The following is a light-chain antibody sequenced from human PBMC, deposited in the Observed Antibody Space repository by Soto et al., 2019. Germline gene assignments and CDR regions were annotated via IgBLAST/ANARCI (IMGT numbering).Light chain of an antibody. J-gene: IGKJ1*01. Sequence: DIQMTQSPSTLSASVGDSVTITCRASQSISSWLAWYQQKPGKAPKLLIYKASSLESGVPSRFSGSGSGTEFTLTISSLQPDDFATYYCQQYTSFGQGTKVEIK. CDR1: QSISSW. V-gene: IGKV1-5*03. CDR2: KAS. CDR3: QQYTS.